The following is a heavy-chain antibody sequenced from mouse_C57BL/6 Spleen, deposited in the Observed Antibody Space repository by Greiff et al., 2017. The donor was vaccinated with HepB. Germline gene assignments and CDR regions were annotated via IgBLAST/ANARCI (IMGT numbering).Heavy chain of an antibody. Sequence: QVHVKQSGAELVKPGASVKISCKASGYIFTDYYINWVKQRPGQGLEWIGKIGPGSGSTYYNEKFKGKATLTADKSSSTAYMQLSSLTSEDSAVYFCAAYYSNSFDYWGQGTTLTVSS. CDR2: IGPGSGST. J-gene: IGHJ2*01. D-gene: IGHD2-5*01. CDR1: GYIFTDYY. CDR3: AAYYSNSFDY. V-gene: IGHV1-77*01.